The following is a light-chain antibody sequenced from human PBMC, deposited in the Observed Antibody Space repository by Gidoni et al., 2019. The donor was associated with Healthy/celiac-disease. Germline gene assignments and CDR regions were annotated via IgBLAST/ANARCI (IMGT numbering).Light chain of an antibody. CDR3: QQRSNWPPA. CDR2: DAS. CDR1: QSVSSY. J-gene: IGKJ4*01. Sequence: DILLTQSPATLSLSPGERATLSCRASQSVSSYLAWYQQKPGQAPRLLIYDASNRATGIPARFSGSGSGKDFTLTISSLEPEDFAVYYCQQRSNWPPAFGGGNKVEIK. V-gene: IGKV3-11*01.